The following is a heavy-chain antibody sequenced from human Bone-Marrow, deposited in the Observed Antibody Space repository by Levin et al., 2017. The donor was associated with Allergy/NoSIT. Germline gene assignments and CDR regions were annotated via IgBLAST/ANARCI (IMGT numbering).Heavy chain of an antibody. D-gene: IGHD2-21*01. CDR3: VRDRPIVAVPDGSYGMDV. Sequence: GESLKISCAASGFTITDYYVSWIRQAPGKGLEWISYISDSGNTIYYADSVKGRFIISRDNARKSVSLEINSLRVEDTAMYYCVRDRPIVAVPDGSYGMDVWGQGTTVIVSS. CDR1: GFTITDYY. CDR2: ISDSGNTI. V-gene: IGHV3-11*01. J-gene: IGHJ6*02.